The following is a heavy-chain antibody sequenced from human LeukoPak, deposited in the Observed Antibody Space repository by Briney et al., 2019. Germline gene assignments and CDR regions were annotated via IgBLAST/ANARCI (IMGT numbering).Heavy chain of an antibody. Sequence: SETLSLTCAVYGGSFSGYYWSWIRQPPGKGLEWIGEINHSGSTNYNPSLKSRDTISVDTSKNQFSLKLSSVTAADTAVYYCARGRGERYCSSTSCQDAFDIWGQGTMVTVSS. V-gene: IGHV4-34*01. D-gene: IGHD2-2*01. CDR2: INHSGST. CDR3: ARGRGERYCSSTSCQDAFDI. CDR1: GGSFSGYY. J-gene: IGHJ3*02.